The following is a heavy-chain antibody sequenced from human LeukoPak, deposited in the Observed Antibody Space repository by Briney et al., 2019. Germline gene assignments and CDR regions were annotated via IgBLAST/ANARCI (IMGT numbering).Heavy chain of an antibody. Sequence: PGGSLRLSCAASGFTFSHFWMSWVRQAPGKGLEWVAYIKKTGSETYYVDSVKDRFTITRDNTRNSLFLQMYSLRAEDTAVYFCASSGRGYNYGRDAFDIWGQGTMVTVSS. D-gene: IGHD5-18*01. CDR1: GFTFSHFW. J-gene: IGHJ3*02. V-gene: IGHV3-7*01. CDR2: IKKTGSET. CDR3: ASSGRGYNYGRDAFDI.